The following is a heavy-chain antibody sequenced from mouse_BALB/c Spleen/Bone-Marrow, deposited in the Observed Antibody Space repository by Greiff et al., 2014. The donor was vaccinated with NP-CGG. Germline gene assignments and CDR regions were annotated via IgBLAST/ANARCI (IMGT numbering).Heavy chain of an antibody. D-gene: IGHD1-1*01. Sequence: EVKLMESGSELVKPGASVKLSCAASGFNIKDTYMHWVKQRPEQGLEWIGRIDPANGDTNYDPKFQGKATITADTSSNTAYLQLSSLTSEDTAVYYCTRPSFYYGSSYWYFDVWGAGTTVTVSS. CDR3: TRPSFYYGSSYWYFDV. J-gene: IGHJ1*01. CDR2: IDPANGDT. V-gene: IGHV14-3*02. CDR1: GFNIKDTY.